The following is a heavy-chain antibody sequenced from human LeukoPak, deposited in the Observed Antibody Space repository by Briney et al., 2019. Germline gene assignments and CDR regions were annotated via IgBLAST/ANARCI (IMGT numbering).Heavy chain of an antibody. Sequence: SETLSLTCTVSGGSISSYYWSWIRQPPGKGLEWIGYIYYSGSTNYNPSLKSRVTISVDTSKNQFSLKLSSVTAADTAVYYCAKGSGYEAQYYYYYMDVWGKGTTVTISS. J-gene: IGHJ6*03. CDR1: GGSISSYY. V-gene: IGHV4-59*12. CDR3: AKGSGYEAQYYYYYMDV. D-gene: IGHD5-12*01. CDR2: IYYSGST.